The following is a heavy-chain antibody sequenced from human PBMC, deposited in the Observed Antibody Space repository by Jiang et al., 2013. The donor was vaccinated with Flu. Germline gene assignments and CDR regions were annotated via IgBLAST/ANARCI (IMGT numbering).Heavy chain of an antibody. CDR2: ISYDGSNK. CDR1: GFTFSSYA. D-gene: IGHD2-15*01. Sequence: RLSCAASGFTFSSYAMHWVRQAPGKGLEWAAVISYDGSNKYYADSVKGRFTISRDNSKNTLYLQMNSLRAEDTAVYYCHCDIVVVVAAEGGGNWFDPWGQGTLVTVSS. CDR3: HCDIVVVVAAEGGGNWFDP. J-gene: IGHJ5*02. V-gene: IGHV3-30*04.